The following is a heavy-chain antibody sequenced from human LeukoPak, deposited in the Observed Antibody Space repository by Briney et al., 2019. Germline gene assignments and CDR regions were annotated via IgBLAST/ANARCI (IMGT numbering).Heavy chain of an antibody. J-gene: IGHJ4*02. CDR2: IYHSGST. V-gene: IGHV4-4*02. Sequence: SETLSLTCAVSGGSISSNNWWSWVRQPPGKGLEWIGEIYHSGSTNYNPSLKSRVTISVDKSKNQFSLKLSSVTAADTAVYYCARGHSSSWNSFDYWGQGTLVTVSS. CDR1: GGSISSNNW. D-gene: IGHD6-13*01. CDR3: ARGHSSSWNSFDY.